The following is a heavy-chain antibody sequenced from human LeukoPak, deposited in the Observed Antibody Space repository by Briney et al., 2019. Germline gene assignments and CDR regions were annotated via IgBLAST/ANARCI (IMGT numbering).Heavy chain of an antibody. CDR3: ARDPGGLNYFDY. Sequence: ASVTVSCKASGGTFSSYAISWVRQAPGQGLEWMGGIIPIFGTANYAQKFQGRVTITTDESTSTAYMELSSLRSEDTAVYYCARDPGGLNYFDYWGQGTLVTVSS. D-gene: IGHD3-10*01. J-gene: IGHJ4*02. CDR2: IIPIFGTA. CDR1: GGTFSSYA. V-gene: IGHV1-69*05.